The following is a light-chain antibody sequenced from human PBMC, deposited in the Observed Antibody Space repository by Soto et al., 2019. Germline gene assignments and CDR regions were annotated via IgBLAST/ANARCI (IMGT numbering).Light chain of an antibody. CDR2: AAS. CDR1: QDISSY. Sequence: DIQMTQSPSSLSASVGDRVTITCRASQDISSYLAWYQQKAGKVPKLLIYAASTLQSGVPSRISGSGSGTDFTLTISSLQPEDVATYYCQNYNSAPTFGQGTKVEIK. V-gene: IGKV1-27*01. J-gene: IGKJ1*01. CDR3: QNYNSAPT.